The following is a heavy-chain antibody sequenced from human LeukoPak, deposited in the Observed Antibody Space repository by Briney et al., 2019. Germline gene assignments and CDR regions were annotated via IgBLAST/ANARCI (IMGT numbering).Heavy chain of an antibody. CDR3: TTWSGIAATGTPGGYFYYHGMDV. D-gene: IGHD6-13*01. CDR2: IKSKIDGGTT. CDR1: GFTFSNAW. V-gene: IGHV3-15*07. J-gene: IGHJ6*02. Sequence: PGGSLRLSCAASGFTFSNAWMNWVRQAPGKGLEWVGRIKSKIDGGTTDYAAPVKGRFTISRDDSKNTVYLQMNSLKTEDTAVYYCTTWSGIAATGTPGGYFYYHGMDVWGQGTTVTVSS.